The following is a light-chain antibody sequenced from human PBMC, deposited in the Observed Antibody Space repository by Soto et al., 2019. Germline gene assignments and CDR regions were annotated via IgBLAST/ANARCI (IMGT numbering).Light chain of an antibody. CDR2: DAS. CDR1: QEISDY. CDR3: QQYENRPYT. Sequence: DIQMTQSPSSLSASVGDRVTITCQASQEISDYLNWYQQKLGKAPKLLICDASNLETGVPSRFSGSGSGTDFTFTISSLQPEDIATYYCQQYENRPYTFGQGTKLEIK. V-gene: IGKV1-33*01. J-gene: IGKJ2*01.